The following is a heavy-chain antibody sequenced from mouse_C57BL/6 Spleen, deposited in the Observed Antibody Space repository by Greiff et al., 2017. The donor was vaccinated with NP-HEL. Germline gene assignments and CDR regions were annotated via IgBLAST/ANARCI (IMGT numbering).Heavy chain of an antibody. D-gene: IGHD1-1*01. CDR3: ARTTVVESWFAY. Sequence: EVKLEESGPELVKPGASVKMSCKASGYTFTDYNMHWVKQSHGKSLEWIGYINPNNGGTSYNQKFKGKATLTVNKSSSTAYMELRSLTSEDSAVYYCARTTVVESWFAYWGQGTLVTVSA. CDR2: INPNNGGT. CDR1: GYTFTDYN. V-gene: IGHV1-22*01. J-gene: IGHJ3*01.